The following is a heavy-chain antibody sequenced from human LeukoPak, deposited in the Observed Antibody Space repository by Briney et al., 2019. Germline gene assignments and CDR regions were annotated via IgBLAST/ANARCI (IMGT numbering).Heavy chain of an antibody. CDR1: GFTFSNYA. Sequence: GGSLRLSCAASGFTFSNYAMHWVRQAPGKGLEWVTLISFDERNKYYADFVKGRFTISRDNSKNTLYLHMNSLRAEDTAVYYCAKDKSPIVVVTSPLDYWGQGTVVTVSS. V-gene: IGHV3-30*04. CDR2: ISFDERNK. J-gene: IGHJ4*02. CDR3: AKDKSPIVVVTSPLDY. D-gene: IGHD2-21*02.